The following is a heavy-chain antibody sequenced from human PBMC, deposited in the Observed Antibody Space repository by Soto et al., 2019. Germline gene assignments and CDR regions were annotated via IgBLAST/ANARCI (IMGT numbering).Heavy chain of an antibody. J-gene: IGHJ4*02. CDR3: ARVRDCSSTSCTYYFDY. CDR1: GGTFSSYA. CDR2: IIPIFGTA. Sequence: QVQLVQSGAEVKKPGSSVKVSCKASGGTFSSYAISWVRQAPGQGLEWMGGIIPIFGTANYAQKFQGRVTITADKSTTTAYMELSSLRSEDTAVYYCARVRDCSSTSCTYYFDYWGQGTLVTVSS. D-gene: IGHD2-2*01. V-gene: IGHV1-69*06.